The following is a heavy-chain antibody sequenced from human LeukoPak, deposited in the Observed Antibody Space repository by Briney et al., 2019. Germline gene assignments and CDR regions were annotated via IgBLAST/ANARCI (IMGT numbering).Heavy chain of an antibody. CDR1: GYTFTGYY. Sequence: ASVKVSCKASGYTFTGYYIHWVRQAPGQGLEWMGWINPNSGVTNYAQKFQGRVTMTRDTSISTAYMELSRLRSDDTAVYYCARGSYDFWSGYPYYYYMDVWGKGTTVTVSS. V-gene: IGHV1-2*02. CDR3: ARGSYDFWSGYPYYYYMDV. D-gene: IGHD3-3*01. J-gene: IGHJ6*03. CDR2: INPNSGVT.